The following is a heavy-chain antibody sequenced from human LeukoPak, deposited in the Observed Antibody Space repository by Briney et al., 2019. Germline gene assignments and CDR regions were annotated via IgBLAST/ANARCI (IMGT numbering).Heavy chain of an antibody. Sequence: SQTLSLTCTVSGGSISSCGYYWSWIRQHPGKGLEWIGYIYYSGSTYYNPSLKSRVTISVDTSKNQFSLKLSSVTAADTAVYYCAREAESGWYSGYGGGNWFDPWGQGTLVTVSS. CDR2: IYYSGST. CDR3: AREAESGWYSGYGGGNWFDP. CDR1: GGSISSCGYY. J-gene: IGHJ5*02. V-gene: IGHV4-31*03. D-gene: IGHD5-12*01.